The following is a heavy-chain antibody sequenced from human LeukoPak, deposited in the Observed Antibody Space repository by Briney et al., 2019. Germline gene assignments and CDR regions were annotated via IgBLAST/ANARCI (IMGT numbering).Heavy chain of an antibody. V-gene: IGHV1-2*02. CDR2: INPNNGGT. CDR3: ARDWAWEQAWFQH. D-gene: IGHD1-26*01. CDR1: GYTFTGSY. Sequence: ASVKVSCKASGYTFTGSYMHWVRQAPGQGLEWMGWINPNNGGTNYAQKFQGRVTMTRDTSISTAYMELSRLRSDDTAVYYCARDWAWEQAWFQHWGQGTQVIVSS. J-gene: IGHJ1*01.